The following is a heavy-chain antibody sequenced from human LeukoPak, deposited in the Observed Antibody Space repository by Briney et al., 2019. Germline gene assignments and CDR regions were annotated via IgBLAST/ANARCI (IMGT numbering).Heavy chain of an antibody. J-gene: IGHJ4*02. CDR2: INWSGGST. D-gene: IGHD2-2*01. CDR1: RFAFSERG. V-gene: IGHV3-20*04. CDR3: ARAPITSPFYFDY. Sequence: GGSLRLSCTASRFAFSERGMSWVPQVPGKGLEWVSGINWSGGSTGYADPLRGRFTISRDNAKNSLYLQMDSLRAEDTALYYCARAPITSPFYFDYWGQGTLVTVSS.